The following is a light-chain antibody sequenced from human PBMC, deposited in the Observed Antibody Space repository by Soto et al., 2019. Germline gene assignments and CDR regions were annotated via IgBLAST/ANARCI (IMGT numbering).Light chain of an antibody. V-gene: IGKV3-20*01. CDR1: QSVSSSY. CDR3: QQYGSSPLT. J-gene: IGKJ4*01. CDR2: GAS. Sequence: EIVLTQSPGTLSLSPGERATLSCRASQSVSSSYLAWYQQKPGQAPRRPIYGASSRATGIPERFSGSGSVRDFTLTISRLEPEEFAVYYCQQYGSSPLTFGGGTKVEIK.